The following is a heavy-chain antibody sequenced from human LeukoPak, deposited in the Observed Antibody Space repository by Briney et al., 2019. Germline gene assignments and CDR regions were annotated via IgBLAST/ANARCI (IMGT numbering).Heavy chain of an antibody. CDR3: ARDRFGEHANWFDP. J-gene: IGHJ5*02. V-gene: IGHV1-8*01. CDR1: GYTFTSYD. CDR2: MNPNSGNT. Sequence: ASVKVSCKASGYTFTSYDINWVRQATGQGLEWMGWMNPNSGNTGYAQKFQGRVTMTRNTSISTAYMELSSLRSEDTAVYYCARDRFGEHANWFDPWGQGTLVTVSS. D-gene: IGHD3-10*01.